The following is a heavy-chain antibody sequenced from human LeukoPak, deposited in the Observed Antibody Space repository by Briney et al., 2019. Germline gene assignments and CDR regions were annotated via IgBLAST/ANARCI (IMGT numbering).Heavy chain of an antibody. J-gene: IGHJ4*02. CDR3: ARNNGQQLAFDY. V-gene: IGHV1-2*02. CDR2: INPNSGGT. CDR1: GYTFTGYY. Sequence: GASVKVSCKASGYTFTGYYMHWVRQAPGQGLEWMGWINPNSGGTKYAQKFQGGVTMTRDTSISTAYMELSRLRSDDTAVYYCARNNGQQLAFDYWGQGTLVTVSS. D-gene: IGHD6-13*01.